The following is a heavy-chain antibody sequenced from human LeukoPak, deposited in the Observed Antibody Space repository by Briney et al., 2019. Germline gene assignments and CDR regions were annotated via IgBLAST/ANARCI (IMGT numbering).Heavy chain of an antibody. Sequence: SETLSLTCAVSGDSFSTSYWTWIRQPAGKGLEWIGRIYTSRSTNYNPSLKSRVTMSIDTSKKQFPLKLSSATAADTAVYYCARDLGYDSSGYHYWGQGTLVTVSS. V-gene: IGHV4-4*07. D-gene: IGHD3-22*01. CDR1: GDSFSTSY. CDR3: ARDLGYDSSGYHY. J-gene: IGHJ4*02. CDR2: IYTSRST.